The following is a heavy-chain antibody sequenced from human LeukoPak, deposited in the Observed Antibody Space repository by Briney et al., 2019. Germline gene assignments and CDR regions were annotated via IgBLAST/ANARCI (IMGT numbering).Heavy chain of an antibody. CDR1: GFTFSSYW. Sequence: PVGSLRLSCAASGFTFSSYWMSWVRQAPGKGLEWVANIKQDGSEKYYVDSVKGRFTISRGNAKNSLYLQMNSLRAEDTAVYYCASGYYYDSSGSPWGQGTLVTVSS. J-gene: IGHJ5*02. CDR3: ASGYYYDSSGSP. D-gene: IGHD3-22*01. V-gene: IGHV3-7*01. CDR2: IKQDGSEK.